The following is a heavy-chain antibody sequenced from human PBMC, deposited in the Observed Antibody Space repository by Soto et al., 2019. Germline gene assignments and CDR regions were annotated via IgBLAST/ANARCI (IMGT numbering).Heavy chain of an antibody. D-gene: IGHD6-13*01. J-gene: IGHJ6*02. CDR2: IWYDGSNK. V-gene: IGHV3-33*01. CDR1: GFTFSSYG. CDR3: ASYSSSWSL. Sequence: QVQLVESGGGVVQPGRSLRLSCAASGFTFSSYGMHWVRQAPGKGLEWVAVIWYDGSNKYYADSVKGRFTISRDNSKNTLYLQMNSLRAEDTAVYYCASYSSSWSLWGQGTTVTVSS.